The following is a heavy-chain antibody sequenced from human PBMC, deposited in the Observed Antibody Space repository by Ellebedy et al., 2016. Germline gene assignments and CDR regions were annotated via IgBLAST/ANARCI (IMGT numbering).Heavy chain of an antibody. CDR3: ARDRAYSSSSSPSNWFDP. D-gene: IGHD2-2*01. CDR2: TYHRSQWYI. J-gene: IGHJ5*02. V-gene: IGHV6-1*01. Sequence: SETLSLXXAISGDSVSNNNAAWNWIRQSPSRGLEWLGRTYHRSQWYIDYAVSVKSRITINPDTSKNQFSLQLNSVTPEDTAVYYCARDRAYSSSSSPSNWFDPWGQGTLVTVSS. CDR1: GDSVSNNNAA.